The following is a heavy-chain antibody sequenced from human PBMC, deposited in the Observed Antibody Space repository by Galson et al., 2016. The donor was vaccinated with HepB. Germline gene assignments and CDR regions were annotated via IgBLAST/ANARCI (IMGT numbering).Heavy chain of an antibody. CDR1: GLTFSSYN. CDR2: ISSRTRTT. Sequence: SLRLSCAVSGLTFSSYNMNWVRQAPGKGLEWVSHISSRTRTTYYADSVKGRFTISRDNAKNSLYLQMNSLGDEDTAVYYCASQWVAVDYWGRGTLVTVSS. V-gene: IGHV3-48*02. D-gene: IGHD2-15*01. J-gene: IGHJ4*02. CDR3: ASQWVAVDY.